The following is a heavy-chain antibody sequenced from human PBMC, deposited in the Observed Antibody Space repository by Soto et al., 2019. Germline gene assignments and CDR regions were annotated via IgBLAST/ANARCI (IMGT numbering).Heavy chain of an antibody. Sequence: VQLVQSGAEVKKPGASVKVSCKASGYTFTSYGISWVRQAPGQGLEWMGWISAYNGNTNYAQKLQGRVTMTTDTSTSTAYMELRSLRSDDTAVYYCAKSGEYSSSYYYYCYMDVWGKGTTVTVSS. D-gene: IGHD6-6*01. J-gene: IGHJ6*03. CDR2: ISAYNGNT. V-gene: IGHV1-18*01. CDR1: GYTFTSYG. CDR3: AKSGEYSSSYYYYCYMDV.